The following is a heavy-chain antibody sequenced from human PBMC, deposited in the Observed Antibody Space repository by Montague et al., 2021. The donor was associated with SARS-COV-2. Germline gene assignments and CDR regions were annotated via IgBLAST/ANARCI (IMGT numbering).Heavy chain of an antibody. CDR3: ARGRRILLWFGELFTGGDYYGMDV. J-gene: IGHJ6*02. CDR2: INHSGST. V-gene: IGHV4-34*01. CDR1: GGSFSGYY. D-gene: IGHD3-10*01. Sequence: SDTLSLTCAVYGGSFSGYYWSWIRQPPGKGLEWIGEINHSGSTNYNPSLKSRVTISVDTSKNQFSLKLSSVTAADTAVYYCARGRRILLWFGELFTGGDYYGMDVWGQGTTVTVSS.